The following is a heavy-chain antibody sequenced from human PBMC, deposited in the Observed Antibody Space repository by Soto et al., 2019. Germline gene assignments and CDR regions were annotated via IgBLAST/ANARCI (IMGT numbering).Heavy chain of an antibody. D-gene: IGHD1-1*01. CDR3: ARDGTGTQRAFDI. CDR1: GFTFSSYE. V-gene: IGHV3-48*03. CDR2: ISSSGSTI. J-gene: IGHJ3*02. Sequence: GGSLRLSCAASGFTFSSYEMNWVRQAPGKGLEWVSYISSSGSTIYYADSVKGRFTISRDNAKNSLYLQMNSLRAEDTAVYYCARDGTGTQRAFDIWGQGTMVTVSS.